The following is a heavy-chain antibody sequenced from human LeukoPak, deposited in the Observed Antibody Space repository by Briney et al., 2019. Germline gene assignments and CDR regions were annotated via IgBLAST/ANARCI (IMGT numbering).Heavy chain of an antibody. J-gene: IGHJ4*02. D-gene: IGHD3-10*01. Sequence: GGSLRLSCAASRFSFSNYGMHWVRQAPGKGLEWVSVISADGETKHYGDFVKGRFTVSRDNSKNTLYLQMNCVRAEDTAVYYCARGHQRFGELLGDYWGQGTLVPVSS. V-gene: IGHV3-30*03. CDR1: RFSFSNYG. CDR3: ARGHQRFGELLGDY. CDR2: ISADGETK.